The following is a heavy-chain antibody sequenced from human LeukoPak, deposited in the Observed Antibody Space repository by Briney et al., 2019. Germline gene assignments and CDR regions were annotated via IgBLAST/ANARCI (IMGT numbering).Heavy chain of an antibody. D-gene: IGHD2-15*01. CDR1: GFTFSSYA. CDR2: ISGSGGST. Sequence: PGGSLRLSCAASGFTFSSYAMSWVRQAPGKGLEWVSTISGSGGSTYYADSVKGRFTISRDNSKNTLYLQMNSLRAEDTAVYYCAKRIGSCDIIRCLYFVHWGQGALVTVSS. J-gene: IGHJ4*02. CDR3: AKRIGSCDIIRCLYFVH. V-gene: IGHV3-23*01.